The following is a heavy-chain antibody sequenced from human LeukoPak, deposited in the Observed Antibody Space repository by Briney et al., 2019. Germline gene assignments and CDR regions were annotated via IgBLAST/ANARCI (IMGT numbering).Heavy chain of an antibody. V-gene: IGHV1-8*03. J-gene: IGHJ4*02. CDR2: MNPNSGNT. Sequence: ASVKVSCKASGYTFTSYDINWVRQATGQGLEWMGWMNPNSGNTGYAQKFQGRVTITRNTSISTAYMELSSLRSEDTAVYYCARIAVAGYYFDYWGQGTLVTVSS. CDR3: ARIAVAGYYFDY. D-gene: IGHD6-19*01. CDR1: GYTFTSYD.